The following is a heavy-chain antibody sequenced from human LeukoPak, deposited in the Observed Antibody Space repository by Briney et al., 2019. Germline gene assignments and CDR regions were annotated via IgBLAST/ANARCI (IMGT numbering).Heavy chain of an antibody. CDR2: INHSGST. V-gene: IGHV4-34*01. Sequence: SETLSLTCAVYGGSFSGYYWSWIRQPPGKGLEWIGEINHSGSTNYNPSLKSRVTISVDTSKNQFSLKLSSVTAADTAVYYCARDLAAAGLEYYYYGMDVWGQGTTVTVSS. CDR1: GGSFSGYY. CDR3: ARDLAAAGLEYYYYGMDV. J-gene: IGHJ6*02. D-gene: IGHD6-13*01.